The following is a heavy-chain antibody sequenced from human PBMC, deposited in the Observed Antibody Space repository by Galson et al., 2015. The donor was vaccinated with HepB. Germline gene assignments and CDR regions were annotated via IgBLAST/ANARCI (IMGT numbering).Heavy chain of an antibody. V-gene: IGHV3-30-3*01. J-gene: IGHJ4*02. CDR2: ISYDGSNK. CDR1: GFTFSSYA. D-gene: IGHD2-21*02. Sequence: SLRLSCAASGFTFSSYAMHWVRQAPGKGLEWVAVISYDGSNKYYADSVKGRFTISRDNSKNTLYLQMNSLRAEDTAVYYCARGGVVVVTASTFDYWGQGTLVTVSS. CDR3: ARGGVVVVTASTFDY.